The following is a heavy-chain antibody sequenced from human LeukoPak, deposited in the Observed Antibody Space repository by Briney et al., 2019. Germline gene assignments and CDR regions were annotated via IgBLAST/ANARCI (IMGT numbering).Heavy chain of an antibody. Sequence: PSETLSLTCAVYGGSFSGYYWSWIRQPPGKGLEWIGEINHSGSTNYNPSLKSRVTISVDTSKNQFSLKPSSVTAADTAVYYCARGVAPNWFDPWGQGTLVTVSS. D-gene: IGHD2-15*01. CDR2: INHSGST. CDR3: ARGVAPNWFDP. V-gene: IGHV4-34*01. J-gene: IGHJ5*02. CDR1: GGSFSGYY.